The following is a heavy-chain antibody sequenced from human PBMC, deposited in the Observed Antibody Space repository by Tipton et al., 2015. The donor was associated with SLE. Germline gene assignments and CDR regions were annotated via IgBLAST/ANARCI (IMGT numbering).Heavy chain of an antibody. V-gene: IGHV4-39*07. D-gene: IGHD4-17*01. J-gene: IGHJ3*02. CDR2: IHHRRGT. CDR1: GGPISSGGYY. Sequence: TLSLTCTVSGGPISSGGYYWSWIRQSPGKGLEWIGEIHHRRGTNYNPSLKSRVTVSVDTSKNQFSLNLNSVTAADMAVYYCARENGDYGGAFDIWGQGTLVSVSS. CDR3: ARENGDYGGAFDI.